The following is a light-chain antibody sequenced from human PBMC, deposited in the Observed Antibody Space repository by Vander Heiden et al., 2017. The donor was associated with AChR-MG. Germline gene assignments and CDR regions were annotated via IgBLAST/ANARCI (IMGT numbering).Light chain of an antibody. CDR2: STN. CDR1: SGSVSTSYY. Sequence: QTVVTPEPSFSVSPGGTVTLTCGLSSGSVSTSYYPSWYQQTPGQAPRTLIYSTNPRSSGVPDRFSGSILGNKAALTITGAQADDESDYYCVLYMGSGIWVFGGGTKLTVL. V-gene: IGLV8-61*01. CDR3: VLYMGSGIWV. J-gene: IGLJ2*01.